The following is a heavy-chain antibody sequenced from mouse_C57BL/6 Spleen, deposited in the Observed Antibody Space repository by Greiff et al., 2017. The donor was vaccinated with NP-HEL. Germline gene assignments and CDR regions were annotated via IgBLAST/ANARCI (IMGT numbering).Heavy chain of an antibody. J-gene: IGHJ2*01. Sequence: QVQLKQPGAELVKPGASVKLSCKASGYTFTSYWMHWVKQRPGQGLEWIGMIHPNSGSTNYNEKFKSKATLTVDKSSSTAYMQLSSLTSEDSAVYYCARGYGSSYPDYWGQGTTLTVSS. D-gene: IGHD1-1*01. CDR3: ARGYGSSYPDY. CDR1: GYTFTSYW. V-gene: IGHV1-64*01. CDR2: IHPNSGST.